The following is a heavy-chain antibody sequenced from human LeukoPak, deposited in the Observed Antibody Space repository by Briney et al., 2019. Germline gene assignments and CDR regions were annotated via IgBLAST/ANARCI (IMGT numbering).Heavy chain of an antibody. Sequence: SETLSLTCAVYGGSFSGYYWNWIRQPPGKGLEWIGEISHSGSTNYNPSLKSRVTISVDTSKNQFSLKLSSVTAADTAVYYCARVSPYCSSTSCRDYWGQGTLVTVSS. CDR2: ISHSGST. J-gene: IGHJ4*02. D-gene: IGHD2-2*01. V-gene: IGHV4-34*01. CDR3: ARVSPYCSSTSCRDY. CDR1: GGSFSGYY.